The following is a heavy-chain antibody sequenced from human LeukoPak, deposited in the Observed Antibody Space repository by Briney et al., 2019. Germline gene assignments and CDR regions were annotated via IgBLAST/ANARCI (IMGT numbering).Heavy chain of an antibody. CDR3: ITPLPYSAQ. D-gene: IGHD2-21*01. CDR1: IFTFNNYA. CDR2: ISGSGDST. J-gene: IGHJ4*02. V-gene: IGHV3-23*01. Sequence: GGSLRLSCAASIFTFNNYAMNWVRQAPGKGLKWVSSISGSGDSTYYADSVKGRFTISRDNSKNTLYLQMNSLRAEDTAVYYCITPLPYSAQGGQGTLVTVSS.